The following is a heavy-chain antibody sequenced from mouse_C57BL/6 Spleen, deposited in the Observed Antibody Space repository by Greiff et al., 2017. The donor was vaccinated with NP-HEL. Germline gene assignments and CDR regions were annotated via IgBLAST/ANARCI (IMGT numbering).Heavy chain of an antibody. J-gene: IGHJ4*01. Sequence: EVMLVESGGGLVKPGGSLKLSCAASGFTFSDYGMHWVRQAPEKGLEWVAYISSGSSTIYYADTVKGRFTISRDNAKNTLFLQMTSLRSEDTAMYYCARKEYYGNSAFAMDYWGQGTSVTVSS. CDR2: ISSGSSTI. D-gene: IGHD2-1*01. V-gene: IGHV5-17*01. CDR1: GFTFSDYG. CDR3: ARKEYYGNSAFAMDY.